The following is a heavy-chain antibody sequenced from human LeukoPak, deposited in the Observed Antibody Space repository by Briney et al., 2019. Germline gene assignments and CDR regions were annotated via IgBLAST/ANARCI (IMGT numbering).Heavy chain of an antibody. Sequence: SVKVSCKASGGTFSSYAISWVRQAPGQGLEWMGRIIPIFGTANYAQKFQGRVTITTDESTSTAYMELSSLRSEDTAVYYCARAGSPNYYYYFYMDVWGKGTTVTVSS. D-gene: IGHD1-14*01. CDR2: IIPIFGTA. CDR1: GGTFSSYA. CDR3: ARAGSPNYYYYFYMDV. J-gene: IGHJ6*03. V-gene: IGHV1-69*05.